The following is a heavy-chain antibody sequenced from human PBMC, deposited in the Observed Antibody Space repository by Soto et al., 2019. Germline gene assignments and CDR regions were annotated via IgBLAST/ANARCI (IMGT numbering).Heavy chain of an antibody. CDR2: IIPILGIA. V-gene: IGHV1-69*02. CDR3: ARAYCSGGSCYNAYYGMDV. J-gene: IGHJ6*02. D-gene: IGHD2-15*01. CDR1: GGTFSSYT. Sequence: GASVKVSCKASGGTFSSYTISWVRQAPGQGLEWMGRIIPILGIANYAQKFQGRVTITADKSTSTAYMELSSLRSEDTAVYYCARAYCSGGSCYNAYYGMDVWGQGTTVTVSS.